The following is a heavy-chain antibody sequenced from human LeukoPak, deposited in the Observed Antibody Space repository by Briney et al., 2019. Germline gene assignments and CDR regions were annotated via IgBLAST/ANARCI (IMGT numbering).Heavy chain of an antibody. V-gene: IGHV4-59*01. CDR2: IYYSGST. CDR1: GGSISSYY. D-gene: IGHD3-3*01. CDR3: AREIFGVASPYWYFDL. J-gene: IGHJ2*01. Sequence: PSETLSLTCTVSGGSISSYYWSWIRQPPGKGLEWIGYIYYSGSTNYNPSLKSRVTISVDTSKNQFSLKLSSVTAADTAVYYCAREIFGVASPYWYFDLWGRGTLVTVSS.